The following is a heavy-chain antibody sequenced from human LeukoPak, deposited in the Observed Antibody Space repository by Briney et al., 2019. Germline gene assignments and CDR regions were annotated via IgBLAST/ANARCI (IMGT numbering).Heavy chain of an antibody. CDR3: ATLGYCTGGNCYQDDF. CDR2: IFSRGGT. D-gene: IGHD2-15*01. CDR1: GASFRSYY. Sequence: PSETLSLTCTVSGASFRSYYWNWIRQPPGKGLEWIGYIFSRGGTSYNPSLKSRATILIDTSKNQFSLSLTSLTAADTAVYYCATLGYCTGGNCYQDDFWGQGTLVTVSS. V-gene: IGHV4-59*01. J-gene: IGHJ4*02.